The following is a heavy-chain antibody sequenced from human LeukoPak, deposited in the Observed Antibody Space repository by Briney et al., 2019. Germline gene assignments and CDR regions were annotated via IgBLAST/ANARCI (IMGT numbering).Heavy chain of an antibody. CDR2: ISSSSYI. V-gene: IGHV3-21*01. Sequence: GGSLRLSCAASGFTFSSYSMNWVRQAPGKGLEWVSSISSSSYIYYADSVKGRFTISRDNAKNSLYLQMNSLRAEDTAVYYCARVLAAAGTVAFDIWGQGTMVTVSS. CDR3: ARVLAAAGTVAFDI. D-gene: IGHD6-13*01. CDR1: GFTFSSYS. J-gene: IGHJ3*02.